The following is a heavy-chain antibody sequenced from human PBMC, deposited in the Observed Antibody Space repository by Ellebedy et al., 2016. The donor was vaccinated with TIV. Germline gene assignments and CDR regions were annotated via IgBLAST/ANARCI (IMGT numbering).Heavy chain of an antibody. V-gene: IGHV1-46*01. D-gene: IGHD6-19*01. J-gene: IGHJ5*02. CDR3: ARETRIAVQGRWENWFDP. CDR1: GYTFTSYY. Sequence: ASVKVSCKASGYTFTSYYMHWVRQAPGQGLEWMGIINPSGGSTSYAQKFQGRVTITADKSTSTAYMELSSLRSEDTAVYYCARETRIAVQGRWENWFDPWGQGTLVTVSS. CDR2: INPSGGST.